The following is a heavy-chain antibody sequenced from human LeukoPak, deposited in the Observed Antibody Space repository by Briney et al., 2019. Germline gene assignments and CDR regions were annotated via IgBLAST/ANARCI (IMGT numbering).Heavy chain of an antibody. CDR3: ARYRRRNILGELYYYGMDV. CDR1: GYTFTSYY. V-gene: IGHV1-46*01. J-gene: IGHJ6*02. D-gene: IGHD3-9*01. Sequence: ASVKVSCKASGYTFTSYYMHWVRQAPGQGLEWMGIINPSGGSTSYAQKFQGRVTMTRDTSTSTVYMELSSLRSEDTAVYYCARYRRRNILGELYYYGMDVWGQGTTVTVSS. CDR2: INPSGGST.